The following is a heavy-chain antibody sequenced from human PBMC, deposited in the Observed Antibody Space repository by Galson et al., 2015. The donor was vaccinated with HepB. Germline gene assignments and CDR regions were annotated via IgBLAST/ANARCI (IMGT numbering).Heavy chain of an antibody. D-gene: IGHD2-2*01. Sequence: SLRLSCAASGFTFSSYAMSWVRQAPGKGLEWVSAISGSGGSTYYADSVKGRFTISRDNSKNTLYLQMNSLRAEDTAVYYCAKDLEQEYCSSTSCYRFDAFDIWGQGTMVTVSS. V-gene: IGHV3-23*01. CDR1: GFTFSSYA. CDR2: ISGSGGST. CDR3: AKDLEQEYCSSTSCYRFDAFDI. J-gene: IGHJ3*02.